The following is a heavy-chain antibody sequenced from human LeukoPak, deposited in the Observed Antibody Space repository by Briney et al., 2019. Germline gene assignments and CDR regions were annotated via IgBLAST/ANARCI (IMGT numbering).Heavy chain of an antibody. CDR3: SGHRHSFNWFDP. CDR1: GFTFSSYA. J-gene: IGHJ5*02. Sequence: GGSLRLSCAASGFTFSSYAMYWVRQAPGKGLECVSTISSNGGSTSYANSVKGRFTISRDDSKSIAYLQMNSLKTDDTALYYCSGHRHSFNWFDPWGQGTLVTVSS. CDR2: ISSNGGST. D-gene: IGHD5-18*01. V-gene: IGHV3-64*01.